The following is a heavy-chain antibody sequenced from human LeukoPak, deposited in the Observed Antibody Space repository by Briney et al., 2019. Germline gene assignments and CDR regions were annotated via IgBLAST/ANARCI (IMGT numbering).Heavy chain of an antibody. CDR3: ARQRVNWGLVNDY. Sequence: GESLKISCKGSGYIFTTYWIGWVRQMPGKGLELMGIIYPGDSDIRYSPSFQGQVTISADKSISTAYLQWSSLKASDTAMYYCARQRVNWGLVNDYWGQGTLVTVSS. J-gene: IGHJ4*02. CDR1: GYIFTTYW. D-gene: IGHD7-27*01. V-gene: IGHV5-51*01. CDR2: IYPGDSDI.